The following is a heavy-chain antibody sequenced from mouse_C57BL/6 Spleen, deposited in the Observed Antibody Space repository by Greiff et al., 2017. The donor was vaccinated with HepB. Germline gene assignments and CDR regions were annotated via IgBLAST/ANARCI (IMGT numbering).Heavy chain of an antibody. Sequence: EVQLQESGPGLVKPSQSLSLTCSVTGYSITSGYYWNWIRQFPGNKLEWMGYISYDGSNNYNPSLKNRISITRDTSKNQFFLKLNSVTTEDTATYYCAREGGITTVVARYYFDYWGQGTTLTVSS. CDR3: AREGGITTVVARYYFDY. D-gene: IGHD1-1*01. CDR1: GYSITSGYY. J-gene: IGHJ2*01. V-gene: IGHV3-6*01. CDR2: ISYDGSN.